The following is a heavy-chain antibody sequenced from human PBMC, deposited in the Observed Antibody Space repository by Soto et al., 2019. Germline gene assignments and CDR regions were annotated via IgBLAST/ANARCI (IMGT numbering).Heavy chain of an antibody. J-gene: IGHJ3*02. D-gene: IGHD5-12*01. CDR1: GFTFSIYA. V-gene: IGHV3-23*01. CDR2: ISGSGGRT. Sequence: EGQLLESGGGLVKPGGYLRLCCAASGFTFSIYAMSWVRQAPGKGLEWVSAISGSGGRTYNADSVKGRFTITRDNSKKPLYLIMDRLSDEDTSVYYCEKDPSELATMPSAFDIWGQGTIVTGSS. CDR3: EKDPSELATMPSAFDI.